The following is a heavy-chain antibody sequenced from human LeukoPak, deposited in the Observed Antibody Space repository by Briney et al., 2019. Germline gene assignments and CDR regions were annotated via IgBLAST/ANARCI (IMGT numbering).Heavy chain of an antibody. V-gene: IGHV1-18*01. D-gene: IGHD3-22*01. Sequence: ASVEVSCKASGYTFTSYGISWVRQAPGQGLEWMGWISAYNGNTNYAQKLQGRVTITTDTSTSTAYMELRSLRSDDTAVYYCARAYYDSSGYYRTEGIDYWGQGTLVTVSS. J-gene: IGHJ4*02. CDR3: ARAYYDSSGYYRTEGIDY. CDR1: GYTFTSYG. CDR2: ISAYNGNT.